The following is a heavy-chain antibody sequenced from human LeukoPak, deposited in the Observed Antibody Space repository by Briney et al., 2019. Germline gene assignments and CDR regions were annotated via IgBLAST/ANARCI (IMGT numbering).Heavy chain of an antibody. D-gene: IGHD5-18*01. CDR1: GVFINSYY. J-gene: IGHJ4*02. Sequence: SETLSLSCSVSGVFINSYYWGWIRQPAGMGLEWIGRTYITGSTDYNPSLKSRVTMSLNTSTNQLSLKLKYVTAADTAVYYCARDDIDTPSFDFWGQGLLVTVSS. CDR3: ARDDIDTPSFDF. V-gene: IGHV4-4*07. CDR2: TYITGST.